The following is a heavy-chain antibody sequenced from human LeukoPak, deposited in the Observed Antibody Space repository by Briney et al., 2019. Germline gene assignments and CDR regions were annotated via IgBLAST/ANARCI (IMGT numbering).Heavy chain of an antibody. V-gene: IGHV3-48*03. J-gene: IGHJ4*02. CDR2: ISSSGSTI. Sequence: GGSLRLSCAASGFTFSSYEMNWVRQAPGEGLEWVSYISSSGSTIYYADSVKGRFTISRDNAKNSLYLQMNSLGAEDTAVYYCARDPTGGQPTFDYWGQGTLVTVSS. CDR1: GFTFSSYE. D-gene: IGHD2-8*02. CDR3: ARDPTGGQPTFDY.